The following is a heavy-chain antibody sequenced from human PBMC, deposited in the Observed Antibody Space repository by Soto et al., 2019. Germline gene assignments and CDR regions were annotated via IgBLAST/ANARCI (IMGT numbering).Heavy chain of an antibody. V-gene: IGHV3-23*01. Sequence: SGGSLRLSCVGSGFTFSSYAMSWVRQAPGKGLECVSVISGSGRSTHYADSVKGRFIISRDNSKSTVYLQMNSLRADDTAVYYCAKEIGAAIYFDFWGQGIQVTVSS. CDR1: GFTFSSYA. CDR3: AKEIGAAIYFDF. CDR2: ISGSGRST. J-gene: IGHJ4*02. D-gene: IGHD6-25*01.